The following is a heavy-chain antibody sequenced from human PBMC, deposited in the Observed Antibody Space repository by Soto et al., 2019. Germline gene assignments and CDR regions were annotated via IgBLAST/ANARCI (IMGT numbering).Heavy chain of an antibody. CDR1: GFILSSYG. CDR3: ARDAKSVETTGGFDY. CDR2: IWFDGSNK. Sequence: QVQLVDSGGGVVQPGRSLRLSCAASGFILSSYGMHWVRQPPAKGLEWVAGIWFDGSNKYYADSVKGRFTISRDNSRNTLYLQMNGLRAEDTAVYYCARDAKSVETTGGFDYWGQGTLVTVSS. J-gene: IGHJ4*02. D-gene: IGHD1-26*01. V-gene: IGHV3-33*01.